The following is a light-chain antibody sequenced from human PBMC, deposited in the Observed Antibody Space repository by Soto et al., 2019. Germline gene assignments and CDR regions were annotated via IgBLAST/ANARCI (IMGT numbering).Light chain of an antibody. CDR3: QKYHSAPPT. V-gene: IGKV1-27*01. CDR2: AAS. Sequence: DIQLTQSPSSLSASVGDRVTITCRASQGISNFVAWYQQKPGKVPKLLIYAASTLQSGVPSRFSGSGSGTDFTLSTSNLQPEDVGTFYCQKYHSAPPTFVHGTRVEIK. J-gene: IGKJ1*01. CDR1: QGISNF.